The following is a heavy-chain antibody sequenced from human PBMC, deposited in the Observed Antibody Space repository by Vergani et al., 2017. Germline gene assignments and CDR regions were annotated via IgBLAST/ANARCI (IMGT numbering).Heavy chain of an antibody. CDR3: ARDRRYYFDSSGYIRFDP. D-gene: IGHD3-22*01. J-gene: IGHJ5*02. Sequence: QLVQSGAEVKKPGASVKISCKASGYTFSSYGISWVRQAPGQGLEWMGWISDYNGDTKYAQKLQGRVTMTTDTSTTTVYMELRSLRSDDTAVYYCARDRRYYFDSSGYIRFDPWGQGTLVTVSS. CDR1: GYTFSSYG. V-gene: IGHV1-18*01. CDR2: ISDYNGDT.